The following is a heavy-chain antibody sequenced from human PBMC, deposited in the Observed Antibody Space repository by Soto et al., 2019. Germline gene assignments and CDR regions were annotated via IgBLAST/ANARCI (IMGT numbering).Heavy chain of an antibody. V-gene: IGHV3-21*04. CDR1: GFTFSSYS. J-gene: IGHJ6*02. CDR2: ISSSSSYI. CDR3: AKKQSSAIMGWAMDV. Sequence: GGSLRLSCAASGFTFSSYSMNWVRQAPGKGLEWVSSISSSSSYIYYADSVKGRFTISRDNSKYPLYLQMNGLRVEDTATSFCAKKQSSAIMGWAMDVWGPGTTVTVSS. D-gene: IGHD6-25*01.